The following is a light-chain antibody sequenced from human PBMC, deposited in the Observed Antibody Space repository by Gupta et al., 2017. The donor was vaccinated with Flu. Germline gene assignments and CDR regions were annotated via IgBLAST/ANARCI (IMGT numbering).Light chain of an antibody. CDR1: QSISSY. CDR2: AAS. J-gene: IGKJ1*01. CDR3: QQSYSTPRT. Sequence: DIEMTQSPSSLSASVGDRVTITCRASQSISSYLNWYQQKPGKAPKLLIYAASSLQSGVPSRVSGSGSGTDFTLTISSLQPEDFATYHCQQSYSTPRTFGQGTKVEIK. V-gene: IGKV1-39*01.